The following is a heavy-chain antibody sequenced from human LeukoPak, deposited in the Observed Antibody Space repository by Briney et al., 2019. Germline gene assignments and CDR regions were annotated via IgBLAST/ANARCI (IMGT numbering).Heavy chain of an antibody. J-gene: IGHJ5*02. CDR2: ISYDGSNK. V-gene: IGHV3-30*04. CDR1: GFTFSSYA. Sequence: GSLRLSWAASGFTFSSYAMHWVRQAPGKGLGWGAVISYDGSNKYYADSVKGRFTISRDNSKNTLYLQMNSLRAEDTAVYYCARPPMVRGVIITREVIDPWGQGTLVTVSS. CDR3: ARPPMVRGVIITREVIDP. D-gene: IGHD3-10*01.